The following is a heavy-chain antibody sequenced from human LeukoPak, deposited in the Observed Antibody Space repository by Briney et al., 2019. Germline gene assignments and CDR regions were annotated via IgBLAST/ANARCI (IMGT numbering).Heavy chain of an antibody. Sequence: SETLSLTCTVSGGSISSSSYYWSWIRQPPGKGLEWIGEINHSGSTNYNPSLKSRVTISVDTSKNQFSLKLSSVTAADTAVYYCARRVGMVVVVPAAFYFDYWGQGTLVTVSS. J-gene: IGHJ4*02. V-gene: IGHV4-39*07. CDR3: ARRVGMVVVVPAAFYFDY. CDR2: INHSGST. CDR1: GGSISSSSYY. D-gene: IGHD2-2*01.